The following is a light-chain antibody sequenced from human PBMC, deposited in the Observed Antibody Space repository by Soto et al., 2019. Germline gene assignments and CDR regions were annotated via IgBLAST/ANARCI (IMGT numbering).Light chain of an antibody. Sequence: GRGSDVGTYDFVSWYQQHPGKAPRLMIFDVSERPSGVPDRFSGSKSGNTASLAISGLQAEDEADYYCCLYAVTFYVFGTGTKVTVL. J-gene: IGLJ1*01. V-gene: IGLV2-11*01. CDR2: DVS. CDR1: GSDVGTYDF. CDR3: CLYAVTFYV.